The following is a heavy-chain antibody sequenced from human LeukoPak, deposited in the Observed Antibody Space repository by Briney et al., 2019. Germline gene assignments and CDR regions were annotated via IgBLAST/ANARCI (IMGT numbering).Heavy chain of an antibody. J-gene: IGHJ4*02. CDR3: AKYSRLIVVPDY. Sequence: GGSLRLSCAASGFTFSSYGMSWVRQAPGKGLEWVSAISGSGGSTYYADSVEGRFTISRDNSKNTLYLQMNSLRAEDTAVYYCAKYSRLIVVPDYWGQGTLVTVSS. D-gene: IGHD3-22*01. V-gene: IGHV3-23*01. CDR1: GFTFSSYG. CDR2: ISGSGGST.